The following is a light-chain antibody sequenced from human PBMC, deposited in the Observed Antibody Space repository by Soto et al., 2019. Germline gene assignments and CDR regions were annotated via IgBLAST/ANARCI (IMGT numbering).Light chain of an antibody. CDR1: QSVSSFY. CDR3: HHYGTSRT. J-gene: IGKJ1*01. Sequence: DIVLPQSLATLSVAPGERVTFSCRASQSVSSFYLGWYQQKPGQAPRLLIFDASTRATGIPDRFTGSGSGTDFTLTVNRLEPEDFAVYYCHHYGTSRTFGQGTKVDI. CDR2: DAS. V-gene: IGKV3-20*01.